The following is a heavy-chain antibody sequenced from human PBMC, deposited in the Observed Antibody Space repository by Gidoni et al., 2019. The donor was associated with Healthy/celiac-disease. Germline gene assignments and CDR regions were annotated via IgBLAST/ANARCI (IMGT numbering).Heavy chain of an antibody. D-gene: IGHD3-3*01. CDR3: ARGQRDYDFWSDLKGGVFDY. Sequence: QVQLVESGGGVVQPGMSLRLSCAASGFPFISYGMHWVRQAPGKGLEWVAVIRYDGSNKYYADSVKGRFTISRDNSKNTLYLQMNSRRAEDTAVYYCARGQRDYDFWSDLKGGVFDYWGQGTLVTVSS. CDR2: IRYDGSNK. V-gene: IGHV3-33*08. CDR1: GFPFISYG. J-gene: IGHJ4*02.